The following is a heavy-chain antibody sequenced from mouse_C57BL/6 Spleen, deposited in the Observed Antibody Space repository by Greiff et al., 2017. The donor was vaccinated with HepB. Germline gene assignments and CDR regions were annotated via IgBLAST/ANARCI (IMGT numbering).Heavy chain of an antibody. D-gene: IGHD2-5*01. J-gene: IGHJ2*01. V-gene: IGHV1-54*01. CDR1: GYAFTNYL. CDR3: ASPLYYSNYEGSGY. Sequence: QVQLKESGAELVRPGPSVKVSCKASGYAFTNYLIEWVKQRPGQGLEWIGVINPGSGGTNYNEKFKGKATLTADKSSSTAYMQLSSLTSEDSAVYFCASPLYYSNYEGSGYWGQGTTLTVSS. CDR2: INPGSGGT.